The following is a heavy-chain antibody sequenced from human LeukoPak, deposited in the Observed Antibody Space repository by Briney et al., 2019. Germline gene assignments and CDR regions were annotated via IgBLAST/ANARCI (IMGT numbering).Heavy chain of an antibody. CDR1: GDSISSGSYY. Sequence: SETLSLTCTVSGDSISSGSYYWSWIRQPPGKGLEWIGSIYHSGSTYYNPSLKSRVTISVDTSKNQFSLKLSSVTAADTAVYYCARDPYYYDSSGYYWGQGTLVTVSS. V-gene: IGHV4-39*07. D-gene: IGHD3-22*01. J-gene: IGHJ4*02. CDR3: ARDPYYYDSSGYY. CDR2: IYHSGST.